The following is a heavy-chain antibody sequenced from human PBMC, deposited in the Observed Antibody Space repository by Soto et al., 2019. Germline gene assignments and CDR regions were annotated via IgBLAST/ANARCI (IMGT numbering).Heavy chain of an antibody. CDR1: GGSISSYY. D-gene: IGHD2-15*01. Sequence: SETLSLTCTVSGGSISSYYWSWIRQPPGKGLEWIGYIYYSGSTNYNPPNKSRVTISVDTSKNQFSLKLSSVTAADTAVYYCARHRPGSGGSCYDYWGQGTLVTVSS. CDR3: ARHRPGSGGSCYDY. CDR2: IYYSGST. J-gene: IGHJ4*02. V-gene: IGHV4-59*08.